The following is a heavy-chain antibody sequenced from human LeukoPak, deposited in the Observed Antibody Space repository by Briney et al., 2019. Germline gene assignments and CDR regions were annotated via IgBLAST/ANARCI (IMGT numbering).Heavy chain of an antibody. CDR2: ISGSGGST. V-gene: IGHV3-23*01. CDR3: AKRSEDFWSGYYDY. J-gene: IGHJ4*02. Sequence: GGSLRLPCAASGFTFSSYAMSWVRQAPGKGLEWVSAISGSGGSTYYADSVKGRFTISRDNSKNTLYLQMNSLRAEDTAVYYCAKRSEDFWSGYYDYWGQGTLVTVSS. CDR1: GFTFSSYA. D-gene: IGHD3-3*01.